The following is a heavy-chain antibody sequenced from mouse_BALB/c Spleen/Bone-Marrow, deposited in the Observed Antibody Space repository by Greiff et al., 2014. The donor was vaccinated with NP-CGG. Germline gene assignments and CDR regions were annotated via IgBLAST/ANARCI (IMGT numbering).Heavy chain of an antibody. Sequence: EVKLQESGGGLVKPGGSLKLSCAASGFTFSDYYMYWVRQTPEKRLEWVATISDGGSYTYYPDSVKGRFTISRDNAKNNLYLQMSSLKCEDTAKYYCANDRRITTVTYALDYWGQGTSVTVSA. V-gene: IGHV5-4*02. CDR3: ANDRRITTVTYALDY. CDR1: GFTFSDYY. CDR2: ISDGGSYT. J-gene: IGHJ4*01. D-gene: IGHD1-2*01.